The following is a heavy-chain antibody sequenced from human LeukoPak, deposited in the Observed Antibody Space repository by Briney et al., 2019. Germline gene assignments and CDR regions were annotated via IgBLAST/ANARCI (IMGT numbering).Heavy chain of an antibody. J-gene: IGHJ4*02. CDR3: AREALAAYYYDSSGYQEV. D-gene: IGHD3-22*01. CDR2: IYYSGST. V-gene: IGHV4-31*03. CDR1: GGSLSSGGYY. Sequence: SETLSLTCTVSGGSLSSGGYYWSWIRQHPGKGLEWIGYIYYSGSTYYNPSLKSRVTISVDTSKNQFSLKLSSVTAADTAVYYCAREALAAYYYDSSGYQEVWGQGTLVTVSS.